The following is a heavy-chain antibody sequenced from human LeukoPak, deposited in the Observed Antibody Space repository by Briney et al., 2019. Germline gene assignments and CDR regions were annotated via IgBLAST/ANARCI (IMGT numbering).Heavy chain of an antibody. D-gene: IGHD6-13*01. J-gene: IGHJ5*02. V-gene: IGHV1-46*01. CDR3: ARDREEQQLMNWFDR. Sequence: GASVKVSCKSSGYTFTSYYMHWVRQAPGQGLEWMGIINPSGGSTSYAQKFQGRVTMTRDTSTSTVYMELSSLRSEDTAVHYCARDREEQQLMNWFDRWGQGTLVTVSP. CDR2: INPSGGST. CDR1: GYTFTSYY.